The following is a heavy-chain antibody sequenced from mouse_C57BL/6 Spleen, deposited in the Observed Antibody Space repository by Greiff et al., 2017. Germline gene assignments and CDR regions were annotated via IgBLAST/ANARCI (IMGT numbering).Heavy chain of an antibody. V-gene: IGHV1-55*01. CDR1: GYTFTSYW. Sequence: QVQLKQPGAELVKPGASVKMSCKASGYTFTSYWITWVKQRPGQGLEWIGDIYPGSGSTNYNEKFKSKAPLTVATSSSTAYMQLSSLTSGDSAVYYWARGDYEGYYAMDYWGKETS. CDR2: IYPGSGST. J-gene: IGHJ4*01. CDR3: ARGDYEGYYAMDY. D-gene: IGHD2-4*01.